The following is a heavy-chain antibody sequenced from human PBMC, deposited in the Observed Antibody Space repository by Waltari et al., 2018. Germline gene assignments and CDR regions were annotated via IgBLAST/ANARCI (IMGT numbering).Heavy chain of an antibody. J-gene: IGHJ4*02. CDR1: GYSISSGYY. Sequence: QVQLQESGPGLVKPSETLSLTCAVSGYSISSGYYWGWIRQPPGKGLEWIGSIYHSGSTSCNPSLKSRVTKSVDPSKNQFSLKLSSVTAADTAVYYCARHSPLAAAYYFDYWGQGTLVTVSS. CDR2: IYHSGST. CDR3: ARHSPLAAAYYFDY. D-gene: IGHD6-13*01. V-gene: IGHV4-38-2*01.